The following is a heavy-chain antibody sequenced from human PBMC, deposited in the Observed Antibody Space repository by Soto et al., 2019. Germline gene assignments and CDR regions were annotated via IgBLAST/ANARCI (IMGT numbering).Heavy chain of an antibody. CDR2: IKQDGSEK. V-gene: IGHV3-7*05. D-gene: IGHD3-10*01. CDR1: GFTFSSYW. Sequence: GGSLRLSCAASGFTFSSYWMSWVRQAPGKGLEWVANIKQDGSEKYYVDSVKGRFTISRDNAKNSLYLQMNSLRAEDTAVYYCARDFGPLYGSGSYYPFGYWGQGTLVTVSS. CDR3: ARDFGPLYGSGSYYPFGY. J-gene: IGHJ4*02.